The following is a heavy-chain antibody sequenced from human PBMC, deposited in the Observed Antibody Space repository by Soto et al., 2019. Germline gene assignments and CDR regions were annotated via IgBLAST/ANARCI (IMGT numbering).Heavy chain of an antibody. Sequence: GGSLRLSCAASGFTFSSYAMSWVRQAPGKGLEWVSAISGSGGSTYYEGSVKGSLTISRENNKNPIYLQLHSLRAEDPAVYYWAKGGSQWLADNCTDPWGQETLVTV. CDR3: AKGGSQWLADNCTDP. V-gene: IGHV3-23*01. CDR1: GFTFSSYA. D-gene: IGHD6-19*01. CDR2: ISGSGGST. J-gene: IGHJ5*02.